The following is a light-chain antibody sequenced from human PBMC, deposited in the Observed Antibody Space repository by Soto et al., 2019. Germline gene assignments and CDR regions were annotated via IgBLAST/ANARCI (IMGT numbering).Light chain of an antibody. CDR2: EVT. V-gene: IGLV2-11*01. J-gene: IGLJ2*01. Sequence: QSVLTQPRSVSGSPGQSVTISCTGTSSDVGGYNFVSWYQHHPGKAPKLMIYEVTKRPSGISNRFSASKSGNTASLTISGLQAEDEADYYCCSYAGDSIVIFGGGTKVTVL. CDR3: CSYAGDSIVI. CDR1: SSDVGGYNF.